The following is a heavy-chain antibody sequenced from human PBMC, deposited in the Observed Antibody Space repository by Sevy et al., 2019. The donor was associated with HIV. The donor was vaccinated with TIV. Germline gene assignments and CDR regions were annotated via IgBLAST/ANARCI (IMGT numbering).Heavy chain of an antibody. J-gene: IGHJ1*01. CDR3: ATGRGEVYNYQGYFQY. Sequence: GESLKISCAASGFTLSDAWMSWVRQAPGKGLEWVGRIKSKADGGATDYAAPVKGRFTISRDDSKNSLFLQMNSLKVEDTAVYYCATGRGEVYNYQGYFQYWGQGSLVTVSS. CDR1: GFTLSDAW. CDR2: IKSKADGGAT. V-gene: IGHV3-15*01. D-gene: IGHD5-12*01.